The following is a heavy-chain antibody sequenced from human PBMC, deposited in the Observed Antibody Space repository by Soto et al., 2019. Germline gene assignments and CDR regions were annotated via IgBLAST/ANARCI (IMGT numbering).Heavy chain of an antibody. J-gene: IGHJ3*02. V-gene: IGHV4-30-2*01. Sequence: QMHLQESGSGLVKPSQTLSLTCAVPGGSLSSSAYSWSWIRQPPGKGLEWIGFIYHSGSTYYNPSLKSRVTMSLDRPKNQFSLKLSSVTAADTAVYYCARELLFYDSDGFSWDDAFDIWCQGTMVTVSS. D-gene: IGHD3-22*01. CDR3: ARELLFYDSDGFSWDDAFDI. CDR1: GGSLSSSAYS. CDR2: IYHSGST.